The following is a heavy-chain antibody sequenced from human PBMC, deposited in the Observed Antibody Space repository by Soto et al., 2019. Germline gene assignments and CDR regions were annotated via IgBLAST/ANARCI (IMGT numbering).Heavy chain of an antibody. CDR3: ARLWVYPYYYYGMDV. J-gene: IGHJ6*02. Sequence: GESLKISCKGSGYSFTSYWIGWVRQMPGKGLEWMGIIYPGDSDTRYSPSFQGQVTISADKSISTAYLQWSSLKASDTAMYYCARLWVYPYYYYGMDVWGQGTTVTVSS. CDR1: GYSFTSYW. V-gene: IGHV5-51*01. CDR2: IYPGDSDT. D-gene: IGHD2-8*01.